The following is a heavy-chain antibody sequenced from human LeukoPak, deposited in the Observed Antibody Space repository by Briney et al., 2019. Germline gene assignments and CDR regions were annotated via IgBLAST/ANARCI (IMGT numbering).Heavy chain of an antibody. CDR1: GYTFTSYY. J-gene: IGHJ3*02. CDR3: ARVRAADAFDI. CDR2: INPSGGST. V-gene: IGHV1-46*01. Sequence: ASVKVSCKASGYTFTSYYMHWVRQAPGQGLEWMGIINPSGGSTSYAQKFQGRVTKTRDTSTSTVYMELSSLRSEDTAVYYCARVRAADAFDIWGQGTMVTVSS.